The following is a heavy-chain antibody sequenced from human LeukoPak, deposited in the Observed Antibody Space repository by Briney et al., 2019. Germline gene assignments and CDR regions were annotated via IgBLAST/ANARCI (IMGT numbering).Heavy chain of an antibody. CDR1: RFTFSNYA. CDR3: AKASAMIVVVSKHFDY. J-gene: IGHJ4*02. CDR2: ITGNGDYT. D-gene: IGHD3-22*01. Sequence: PGGSLRLSCAASRFTFSNYAMSWVRQAPGKGLEWVSAITGNGDYTDYADSVKGRFTISRDNSKNTLYLQMNSLRAEDTAVYYCAKASAMIVVVSKHFDYWGQGTLVTVSS. V-gene: IGHV3-23*01.